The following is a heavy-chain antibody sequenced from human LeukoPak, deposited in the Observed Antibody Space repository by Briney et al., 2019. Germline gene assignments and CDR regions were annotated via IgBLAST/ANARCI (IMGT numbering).Heavy chain of an antibody. V-gene: IGHV3-48*03. D-gene: IGHD2-15*01. Sequence: GGSLRLSXAASGFTFSSYEMNWVRQAPGKGLEWVSYISSSGSTIYYADSVKGRFTISRDNAKNSLYLQMNSLRAEDTAVYYCARLYCSGGSCYYDYWGQGTLVTVSS. CDR2: ISSSGSTI. CDR1: GFTFSSYE. CDR3: ARLYCSGGSCYYDY. J-gene: IGHJ4*02.